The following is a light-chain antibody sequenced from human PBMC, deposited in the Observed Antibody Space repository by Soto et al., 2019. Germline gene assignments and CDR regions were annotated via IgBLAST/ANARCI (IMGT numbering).Light chain of an antibody. CDR1: SSNIGAGYE. CDR2: ENN. Sequence: QSVLTQPPSVSEAPGQRVTISCTGSSSNIGAGYEAHWYQQVPGTAPKLLIYENNNRPPGVPDRFSGSKSGTSASLAITGLQAEDEAEYYCQSYDSSLRGYVFGTGTKLTVL. CDR3: QSYDSSLRGYV. J-gene: IGLJ1*01. V-gene: IGLV1-40*01.